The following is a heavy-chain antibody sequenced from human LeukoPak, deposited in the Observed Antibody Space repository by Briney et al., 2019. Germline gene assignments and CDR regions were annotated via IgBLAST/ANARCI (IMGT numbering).Heavy chain of an antibody. D-gene: IGHD6-13*01. J-gene: IGHJ5*02. V-gene: IGHV1-2*02. CDR1: GYTFTGYY. CDR2: INPNSGGT. Sequence: ASVKVSCKASGYTFTGYYMHWVRQAPGQGLEWMGWINPNSGGTNYAQKFQGRVTMTRDTSISIAYMELSRLRSDDTAVYYCARDMEAAAGTAGAAAWGQGTLVTVSS. CDR3: ARDMEAAAGTAGAAA.